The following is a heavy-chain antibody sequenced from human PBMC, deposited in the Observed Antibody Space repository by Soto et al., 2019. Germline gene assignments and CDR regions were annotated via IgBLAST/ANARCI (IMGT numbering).Heavy chain of an antibody. V-gene: IGHV3-23*01. CDR1: GLTFSNYA. J-gene: IGHJ4*02. Sequence: EVQLLESGGGLVQSGGSLRLSCAASGLTFSNYAMTWVRQAPGKGLEWVSAISGSGGTTYYADSVKGRFTISRDNSKNTLYLQMNSLRAEDTAIYYCAKDREGTIADYFDHWGQGTLVTVSS. CDR2: ISGSGGTT. CDR3: AKDREGTIADYFDH. D-gene: IGHD2-21*01.